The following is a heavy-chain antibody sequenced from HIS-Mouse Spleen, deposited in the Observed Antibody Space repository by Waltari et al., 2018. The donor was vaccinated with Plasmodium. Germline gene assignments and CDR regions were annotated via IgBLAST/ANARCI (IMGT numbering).Heavy chain of an antibody. CDR3: ARGGYSSSSYYFDY. V-gene: IGHV4-59*01. Sequence: QVQLQESGPGLVKPSETLSLTCTVSGGSISSYYWSWIRQPPGKGLEWIAYIYYSRSTNYNPSLKSRVTISVDTSKNQFSLKLSSVTAADTAVFYCARGGYSSSSYYFDYWGQGTLVTVSS. D-gene: IGHD6-6*01. CDR2: IYYSRST. J-gene: IGHJ4*02. CDR1: GGSISSYY.